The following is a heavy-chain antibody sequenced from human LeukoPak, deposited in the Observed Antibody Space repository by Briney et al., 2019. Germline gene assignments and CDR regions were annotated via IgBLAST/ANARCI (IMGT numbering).Heavy chain of an antibody. CDR3: VAWGNSGNS. CDR2: MNGDGSQI. CDR1: GFTFSGHW. J-gene: IGHJ3*01. D-gene: IGHD1-26*01. Sequence: GGSLRLSCAASGFTFSGHWMRWVRQAPAKGLEWVAHMNGDGSQIYYMDFVKGRFTISRDNAKNSLYLQMNGLRAEDTAVYYCVAWGNSGNSWGQGTMVIVSS. V-gene: IGHV3-7*01.